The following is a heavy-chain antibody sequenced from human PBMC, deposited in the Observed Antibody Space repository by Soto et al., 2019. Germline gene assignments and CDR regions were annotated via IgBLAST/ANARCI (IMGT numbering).Heavy chain of an antibody. Sequence: QVQLVQSGAEVKKPGSSVKVSCKASGGTFSSYAISWVRQAPGQGLEWMGGIIPSFGTANYAQKFQGRVTITADESTSTAYMELSSLRSEDTAVYYCARGGSGSYVRPPDWFDPWGQGTLVTVSS. V-gene: IGHV1-69*12. CDR2: IIPSFGTA. CDR1: GGTFSSYA. J-gene: IGHJ5*02. CDR3: ARGGSGSYVRPPDWFDP. D-gene: IGHD1-26*01.